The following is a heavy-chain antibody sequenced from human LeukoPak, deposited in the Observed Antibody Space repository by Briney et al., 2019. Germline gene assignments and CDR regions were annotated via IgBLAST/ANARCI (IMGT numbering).Heavy chain of an antibody. CDR3: AKEGPIAAAGTDGFDI. CDR1: GFSINSYY. V-gene: IGHV3-23*01. J-gene: IGHJ4*02. Sequence: GGSLRLSCVASGFSINSYYMSWVRQAPGKGLEWVSAISGNTGSTYYADSVKGRFTISRDNSKSTLSLQMNSLRAEDTAVYYCAKEGPIAAAGTDGFDIWGQGTLVTVSS. D-gene: IGHD6-13*01. CDR2: ISGNTGST.